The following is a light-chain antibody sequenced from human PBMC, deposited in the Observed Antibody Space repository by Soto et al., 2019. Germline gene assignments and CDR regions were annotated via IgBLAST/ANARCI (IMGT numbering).Light chain of an antibody. Sequence: EIVLTQSPGTLSLSPGERATLSCRASQSVSSSYLAWYQQKPGQAPRLLIYGASARATGIPARFSGSGAGTEFTLTIRSLQSEDFAVYYCHQYNNWRTFGQGTRLEIK. J-gene: IGKJ5*01. CDR1: QSVSSSY. V-gene: IGKV3-15*01. CDR2: GAS. CDR3: HQYNNWRT.